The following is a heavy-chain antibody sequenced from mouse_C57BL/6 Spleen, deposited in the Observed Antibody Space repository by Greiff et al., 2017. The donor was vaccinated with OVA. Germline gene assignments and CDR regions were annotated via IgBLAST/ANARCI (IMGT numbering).Heavy chain of an antibody. Sequence: QVQLQQPGAELVRPGSSVKLSCKASGYTFTSYWMHWVKQRPIQGLEWIGNIDPSDSDTHYNQKFKDKATLTVDKSSSTAYMQLSSLTSEDSAVYYCARLVTVVAGFDYWGQGTTLTVSS. J-gene: IGHJ2*01. CDR3: ARLVTVVAGFDY. CDR1: GYTFTSYW. CDR2: IDPSDSDT. D-gene: IGHD1-1*01. V-gene: IGHV1-52*01.